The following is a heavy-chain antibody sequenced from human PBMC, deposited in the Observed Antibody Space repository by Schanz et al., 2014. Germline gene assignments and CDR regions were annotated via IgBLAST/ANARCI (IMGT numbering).Heavy chain of an antibody. Sequence: EVQLLASGGGLVQPGGSLRLSCATSGFTFNNYAMSWVRQAPGKGLQWVSAITGGGRSTYYADSVRGRFTISRADSMNTLYLQLNSLRAEDTAFYYCAKDHAGSDILTALGNWGQGTLVTVSS. CDR3: AKDHAGSDILTALGN. J-gene: IGHJ4*02. V-gene: IGHV3-23*01. CDR2: ITGGGRST. CDR1: GFTFNNYA. D-gene: IGHD3-9*01.